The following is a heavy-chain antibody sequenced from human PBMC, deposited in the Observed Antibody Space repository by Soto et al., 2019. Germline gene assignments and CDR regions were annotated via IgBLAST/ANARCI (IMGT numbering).Heavy chain of an antibody. CDR1: GFTFSSYG. J-gene: IGHJ4*02. CDR2: IWYDGSNK. D-gene: IGHD4-17*01. CDR3: ARDWYGDFSYFDY. Sequence: QVQLVESGGGVVQPGRSLRLSCAASGFTFSSYGMHWVRQAPGKGLEWVAVIWYDGSNKYYVDSVKGRFTISRDNSKNTLYLQMNSLRAEDTAVYYCARDWYGDFSYFDYWGQGTLVTVSS. V-gene: IGHV3-33*01.